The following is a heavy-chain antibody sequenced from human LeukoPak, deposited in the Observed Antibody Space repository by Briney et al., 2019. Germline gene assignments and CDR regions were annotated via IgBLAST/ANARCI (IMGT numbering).Heavy chain of an antibody. CDR3: ASLTGGSNSLTQYYFDY. CDR2: ISGSGDKK. J-gene: IGHJ4*02. CDR1: GLTFSTYA. V-gene: IGHV3-23*01. Sequence: PGGSLRLSCAASGLTFSTYAMNWVRQAPGKGLEWVSVISGSGDKKYYADSLKGRFTISRDNSNNTLYLQLSRLRDDNTAVYYCASLTGGSNSLTQYYFDYWGQGTLVTVSS. D-gene: IGHD3-9*01.